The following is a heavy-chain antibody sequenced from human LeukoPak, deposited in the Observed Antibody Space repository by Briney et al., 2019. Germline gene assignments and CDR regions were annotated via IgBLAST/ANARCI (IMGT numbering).Heavy chain of an antibody. CDR3: ARVSGDYYYYYGMDV. J-gene: IGHJ6*02. Sequence: SETLSLTCAVSGGSISSGGYSWSWTRQPPGKGLEWIGYIYHSGSTYYNPSLKSRVTISVDRSKNQFSLKLSSVTAADTAVYYCARVSGDYYYYYGMDVWGQGTTVTVSS. CDR1: GGSISSGGYS. D-gene: IGHD2-8*02. V-gene: IGHV4-30-2*01. CDR2: IYHSGST.